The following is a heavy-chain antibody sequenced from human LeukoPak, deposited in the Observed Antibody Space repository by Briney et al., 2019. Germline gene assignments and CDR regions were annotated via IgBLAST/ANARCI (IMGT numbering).Heavy chain of an antibody. CDR3: ARGYLMNYYDSSGYYHD. J-gene: IGHJ4*02. D-gene: IGHD3-22*01. CDR2: INPSGGST. Sequence: ASVKVSCKASGYTFTSYYMHWVRQAPGQGLEWMGIINPSGGSTSYAQKFQGRVTMTRDTSTSTVYMELSSLRSEDTAVYYCARGYLMNYYDSSGYYHDWGQGTLVTVSS. CDR1: GYTFTSYY. V-gene: IGHV1-46*01.